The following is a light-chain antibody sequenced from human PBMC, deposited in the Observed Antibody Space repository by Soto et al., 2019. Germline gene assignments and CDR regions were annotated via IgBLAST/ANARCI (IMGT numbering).Light chain of an antibody. CDR3: QQYGTSPFT. J-gene: IGKJ3*01. CDR1: QSVGRNY. CDR2: DAS. Sequence: EIVLTQSPGTLSLSPGESATLSCRASQSVGRNYLAWFQHKPDQAPRLLIYDASNRATGVPDRFSGSGSGTDFTLSVTRLEPEDFAVYYCQQYGTSPFTFGPGTKVDI. V-gene: IGKV3-20*01.